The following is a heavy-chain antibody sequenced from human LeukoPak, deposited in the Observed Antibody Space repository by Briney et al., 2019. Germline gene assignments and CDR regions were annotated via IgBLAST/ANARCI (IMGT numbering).Heavy chain of an antibody. Sequence: SETLSLTCAVYGGSFSGYYWSWIRQPPGKGLEWIGEINHSGSTNYNPSLKSRGTISVDTSKNQFSLKLSSVTAADTAVYYCASPYSSSSSGGYWGQGTLVTVSS. CDR3: ASPYSSSSSGGY. CDR1: GGSFSGYY. CDR2: INHSGST. J-gene: IGHJ4*02. D-gene: IGHD6-6*01. V-gene: IGHV4-34*01.